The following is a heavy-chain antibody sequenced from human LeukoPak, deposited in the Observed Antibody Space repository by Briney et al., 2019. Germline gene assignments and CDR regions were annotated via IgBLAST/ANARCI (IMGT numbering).Heavy chain of an antibody. Sequence: ASVKVSCKASGYTFTSYYIHWVRQAPGQGLEWMGIINPSGGSTSYAQKFQGRVTMTRDMSTSTVYMELSSLRSEDTAVYYCARGAAAGKFYYYYMDVWGKGTTVTVSS. V-gene: IGHV1-46*01. D-gene: IGHD6-13*01. CDR1: GYTFTSYY. J-gene: IGHJ6*03. CDR3: ARGAAAGKFYYYYMDV. CDR2: INPSGGST.